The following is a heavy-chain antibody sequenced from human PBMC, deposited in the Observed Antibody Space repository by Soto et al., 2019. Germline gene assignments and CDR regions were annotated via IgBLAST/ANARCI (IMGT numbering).Heavy chain of an antibody. J-gene: IGHJ4*02. CDR3: ARAGEYADYSGY. V-gene: IGHV1-18*01. CDR1: GYTFSRFP. CDR2: ISANTGGT. D-gene: IGHD3-16*01. Sequence: QVQLVQSGAEMKEPGASVKVSCKTSGYTFSRFPITWVRQAPGQGLEWMGWISANTGGTHYAQKFQGRVTMTPDTSTSTADMELQSLTSDDAAVYYCARAGEYADYSGYWGRGTLLTVSS.